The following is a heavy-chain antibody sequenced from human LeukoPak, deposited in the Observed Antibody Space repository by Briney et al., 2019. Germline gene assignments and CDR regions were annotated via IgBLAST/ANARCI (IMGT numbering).Heavy chain of an antibody. CDR2: ISSSSSYI. V-gene: IGHV3-21*01. CDR3: ARVGALSSSWLLY. J-gene: IGHJ4*02. Sequence: KPGGSLRLSCAASGFTFSSYSMNWVRQAPGKGLEWVSSISSSSSYIYYADSVKGRFTISRDNAKNSLYLQMNSLRAEDTAVYFCARVGALSSSWLLYWGQGTLVTVSS. D-gene: IGHD6-13*01. CDR1: GFTFSSYS.